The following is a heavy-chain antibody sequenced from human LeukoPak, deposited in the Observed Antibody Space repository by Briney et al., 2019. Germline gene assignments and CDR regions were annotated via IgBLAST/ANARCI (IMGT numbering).Heavy chain of an antibody. V-gene: IGHV4-38-2*02. Sequence: SETLSLTCTVSGYSISSGYYWGGIRQPPGKGLEWIGSIYHSGSTYYNPSLKSRVTISVDTSKNQFSLKLSSVTAADTAVYYCARRVGVALDYWGRGTLVTVSS. D-gene: IGHD2-21*01. J-gene: IGHJ4*02. CDR2: IYHSGST. CDR3: ARRVGVALDY. CDR1: GYSISSGYY.